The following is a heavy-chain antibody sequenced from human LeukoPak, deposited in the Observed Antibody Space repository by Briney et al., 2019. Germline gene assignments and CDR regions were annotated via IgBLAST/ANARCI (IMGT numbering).Heavy chain of an antibody. V-gene: IGHV3-23*01. CDR3: VKGFVHPTYYFDY. J-gene: IGHJ4*02. D-gene: IGHD3-10*01. CDR2: ITGSGDGT. Sequence: PGGSLRLSCAASGFTFSNYAMMWVRQAPGKRLEWISSITGSGDGTCYADSVRGRFTISRDNSENTLYLQVNSLRVEDTAVYFCVKGFVHPTYYFDYWGQGTLVTVSS. CDR1: GFTFSNYA.